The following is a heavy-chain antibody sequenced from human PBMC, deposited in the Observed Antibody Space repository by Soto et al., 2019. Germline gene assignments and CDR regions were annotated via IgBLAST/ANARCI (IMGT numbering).Heavy chain of an antibody. CDR2: IYYSGRT. CDR3: ARGTYYYGSSGYLFDN. V-gene: IGHV4-59*01. Sequence: SETLSLICTVSGGSISTYYWSWIRQTPGKGLEWIGHIYYSGRTSYKPSLKSRASISVDTSKNQFSLKVSSVTAADTAVYYCARGTYYYGSSGYLFDNWGQGALVTVSS. CDR1: GGSISTYY. J-gene: IGHJ4*02. D-gene: IGHD3-22*01.